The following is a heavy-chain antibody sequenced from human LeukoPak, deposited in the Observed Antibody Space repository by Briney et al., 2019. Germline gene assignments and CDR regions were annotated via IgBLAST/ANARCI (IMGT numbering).Heavy chain of an antibody. Sequence: GGSLRLSCAASGFTFDDFDMIWVRQAPGKGLEWVSAINWNGGSTGHAVSVKGRFTISRDNAKNSLYLQMNSLRTEDTALYHCARKGYGSGSYYFDYWGQGSLVTVSS. CDR1: GFTFDDFD. V-gene: IGHV3-20*01. CDR2: INWNGGST. CDR3: ARKGYGSGSYYFDY. D-gene: IGHD3-10*01. J-gene: IGHJ4*02.